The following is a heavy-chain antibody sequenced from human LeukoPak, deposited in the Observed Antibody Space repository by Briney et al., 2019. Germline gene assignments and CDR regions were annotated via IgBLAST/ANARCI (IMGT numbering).Heavy chain of an antibody. Sequence: GGSLRLSCAASGFTFSSYAMSWVRQAPGKGLEWVSVISGSGGTTYYADSVKGRFTISRDNSKNTLYLQMNSLRAEDTAVYYCAKVQTAGLGAFDIWGQGTMVTVSS. CDR3: AKVQTAGLGAFDI. V-gene: IGHV3-23*01. CDR2: ISGSGGTT. CDR1: GFTFSSYA. J-gene: IGHJ3*02.